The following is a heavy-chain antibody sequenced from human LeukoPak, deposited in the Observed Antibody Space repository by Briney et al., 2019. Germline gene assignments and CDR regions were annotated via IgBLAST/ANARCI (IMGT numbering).Heavy chain of an antibody. Sequence: GGSLRLSCAASGLTFSSYWMSWVRQGPGKGLEWVAAVSGSGDNTYYADSVKGRFTISRDNSRNTLYLQMNSLRGEDTAVYYCAKDRSSSWYFDYWGQGTLVTVSS. CDR1: GLTFSSYW. J-gene: IGHJ4*02. D-gene: IGHD6-13*01. V-gene: IGHV3-23*01. CDR2: VSGSGDNT. CDR3: AKDRSSSWYFDY.